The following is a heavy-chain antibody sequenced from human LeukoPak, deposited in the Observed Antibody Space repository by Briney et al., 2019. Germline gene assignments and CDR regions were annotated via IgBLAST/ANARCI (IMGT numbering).Heavy chain of an antibody. V-gene: IGHV1-18*01. Sequence: ASVKVSCKASGYRFTSYGIGWVRQAPGQGLEWVGWISIYNGKTYYAQSLQDRVTMTTDTSTNTVYMELGSLKSEDTAVYYCARACRLVVVTAEGAFFDPWGQGTLVTVSS. D-gene: IGHD2-21*02. J-gene: IGHJ5*02. CDR3: ARACRLVVVTAEGAFFDP. CDR2: ISIYNGKT. CDR1: GYRFTSYG.